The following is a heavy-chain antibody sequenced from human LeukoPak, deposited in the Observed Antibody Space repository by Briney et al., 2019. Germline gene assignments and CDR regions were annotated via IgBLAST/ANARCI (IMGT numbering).Heavy chain of an antibody. D-gene: IGHD1-26*01. J-gene: IGHJ4*02. Sequence: SETMSLNCTVSTRSINSYYWGWIRQPPGKGREWIGCTHHGVTPTYHTSLKSRVTMSGATSTNQLSLKVNPVSAENTPVYYWAEDILVVGATHYFDYWGQGTLVTVSS. CDR1: TRSINSYY. CDR2: THHGVTP. CDR3: AEDILVVGATHYFDY. V-gene: IGHV4-59*01.